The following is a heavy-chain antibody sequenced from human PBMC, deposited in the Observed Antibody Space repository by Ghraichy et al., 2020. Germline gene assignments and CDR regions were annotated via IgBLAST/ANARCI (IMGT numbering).Heavy chain of an antibody. CDR1: GFTFSSYS. Sequence: GGSLRLSCAASGFTFSSYSMNWVRQAPGKGLEWVSYISSSSSTIYYADSVKGRFTISRDNAKNSLYLQMNSLRDEDTAVYYCARVGDGYLGSDAFDIWGQGTMVTVSS. D-gene: IGHD5-24*01. CDR2: ISSSSSTI. V-gene: IGHV3-48*02. J-gene: IGHJ3*02. CDR3: ARVGDGYLGSDAFDI.